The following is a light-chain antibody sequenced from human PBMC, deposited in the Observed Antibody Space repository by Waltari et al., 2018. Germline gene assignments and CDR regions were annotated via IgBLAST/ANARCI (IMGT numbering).Light chain of an antibody. J-gene: IGKJ3*01. CDR1: QGISSY. Sequence: IQLTQSPSSLSASVGDRVTITCRASQGISSYLAWYQQKPGKAPNLLIYAASTFQSGVPSRFSGSGSGTDFTLTISSLQPEDSATYYCQQLKAYPLTFGPGTKVDIK. V-gene: IGKV1-9*01. CDR2: AAS. CDR3: QQLKAYPLT.